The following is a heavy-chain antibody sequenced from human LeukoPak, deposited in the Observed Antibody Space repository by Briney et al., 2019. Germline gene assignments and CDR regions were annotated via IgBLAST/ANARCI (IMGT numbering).Heavy chain of an antibody. CDR2: ISSSSSYI. D-gene: IGHD1-26*01. Sequence: GSLILSCAASGFTFISYRLNWFRRPPGRGLKGVSSISSSSSYIYYADSVKGRFTISRDNAKNSLYLQMNSLRAEDTAVYYCARVEATRRYFDYWGQGTLVTVSS. CDR3: ARVEATRRYFDY. V-gene: IGHV3-21*01. CDR1: GFTFISYR. J-gene: IGHJ4*02.